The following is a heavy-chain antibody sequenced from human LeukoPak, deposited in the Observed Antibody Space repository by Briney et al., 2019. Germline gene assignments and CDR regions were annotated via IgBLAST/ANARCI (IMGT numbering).Heavy chain of an antibody. V-gene: IGHV3-48*03. J-gene: IGHJ3*02. CDR2: ISAGGSSI. CDR3: ARGGNYGYLWNAFDI. CDR1: GFTFSTYE. D-gene: IGHD4-17*01. Sequence: SGGSLRLSCTASGFTFSTYEMNWVPQAPGKGLEWVSYISAGGSSIYYADSVKGRFTISRDNAKNSLYLQMNSLRAEDTTVYYCARGGNYGYLWNAFDIWGQGTMVTVSS.